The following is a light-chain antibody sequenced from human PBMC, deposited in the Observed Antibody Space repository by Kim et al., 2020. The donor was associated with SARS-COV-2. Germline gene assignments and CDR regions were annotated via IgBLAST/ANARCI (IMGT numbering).Light chain of an antibody. V-gene: IGKV1D-12*01. CDR3: QQTHSFPLT. J-gene: IGKJ4*01. CDR1: QDISSW. Sequence: SASVGDRVTITCRASQDISSWLGWYQQKPGKAPKVLIYEASNLQSGVPSRFSGSGSGTDFTLNINSLQPEDFATNYCQQTHSFPLTFGGGTKLEI. CDR2: EAS.